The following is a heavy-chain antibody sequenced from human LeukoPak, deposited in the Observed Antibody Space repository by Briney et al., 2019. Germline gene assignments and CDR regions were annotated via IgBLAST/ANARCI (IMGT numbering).Heavy chain of an antibody. J-gene: IGHJ4*02. V-gene: IGHV3-48*04. D-gene: IGHD1-26*01. Sequence: GGSLRLSCATSGFTFTTYSMNWVRQAPGKGLEWVSYISSGSSTIYYVDSVKGRFTISIDNAKNSLYLQMNSLRAEDTAVYYCASLRGATDNWGQGTLVTVSS. CDR2: ISSGSSTI. CDR1: GFTFTTYS. CDR3: ASLRGATDN.